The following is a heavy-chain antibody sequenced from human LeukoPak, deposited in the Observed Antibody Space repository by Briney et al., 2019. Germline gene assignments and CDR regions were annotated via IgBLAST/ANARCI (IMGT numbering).Heavy chain of an antibody. CDR3: ARGSIFGVATNWFDP. V-gene: IGHV1-18*01. CDR1: GYTFTSYG. CDR2: ISAYNGNT. J-gene: IGHJ5*02. Sequence: ASVKVPCKASGYTFTSYGISWVRQAPGQGLEWMGWISAYNGNTNYAQKLQGRVTMTTDTSTSTAYMELRSLRSDDTAVYYCARGSIFGVATNWFDPWGQGTLVTVSS. D-gene: IGHD3-3*01.